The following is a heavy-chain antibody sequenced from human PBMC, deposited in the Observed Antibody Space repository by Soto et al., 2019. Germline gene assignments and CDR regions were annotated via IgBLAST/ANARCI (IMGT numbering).Heavy chain of an antibody. V-gene: IGHV4-34*01. CDR2: INHSGST. CDR1: GGAFSGYY. J-gene: IGHJ4*02. D-gene: IGHD2-2*01. Sequence: SETLSLTCAVYGGAFSGYYWSWIRQPPGKGLEWIGEINHSGSTNYNPSLKSRVTISVDTSKNQFSLKLSSVTAADTAVYYCARSPAGYCSSTSCYFLVRGVRYFDYWGQGTQVTVSS. CDR3: ARSPAGYCSSTSCYFLVRGVRYFDY.